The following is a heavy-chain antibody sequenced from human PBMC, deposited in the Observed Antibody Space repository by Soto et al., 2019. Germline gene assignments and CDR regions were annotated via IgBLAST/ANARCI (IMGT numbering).Heavy chain of an antibody. Sequence: SETLSLTCAVSGGSISSSNWWSWVRQPPGKGPAWIGEIYHSVSTNYNPSLKSRVTISVDKSKNQFSLKLSSVTAADTAVYYCARGGMTTVTTFDDWGEGTLVTVCS. V-gene: IGHV4-4*02. D-gene: IGHD4-17*01. J-gene: IGHJ4*02. CDR1: GGSISSSNW. CDR2: IYHSVST. CDR3: ARGGMTTVTTFDD.